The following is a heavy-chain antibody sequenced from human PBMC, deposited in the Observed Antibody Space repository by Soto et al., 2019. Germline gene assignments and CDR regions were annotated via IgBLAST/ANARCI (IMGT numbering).Heavy chain of an antibody. CDR3: ARDFRGIPYYFDY. D-gene: IGHD6-13*01. J-gene: IGHJ4*02. V-gene: IGHV3-33*01. CDR1: GFTFSSYG. Sequence: QVQLVESGGGVVQPGRSLRLSCAASGFTFSSYGMHWVRQAPGKGLEWVAVIWYDGSNKYYADSVKGRFTISRDNSKNTLDLQMNSLRAEDTAVYYCARDFRGIPYYFDYWGQGTLVTVSS. CDR2: IWYDGSNK.